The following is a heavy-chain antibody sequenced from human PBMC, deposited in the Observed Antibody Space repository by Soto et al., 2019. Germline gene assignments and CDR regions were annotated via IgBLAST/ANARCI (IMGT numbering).Heavy chain of an antibody. CDR1: SGSISSSNW. V-gene: IGHV4-4*02. D-gene: IGHD3-10*01. CDR2: IYHSGST. CDR3: ARRSTLPRDGSGSYNFDY. J-gene: IGHJ4*02. Sequence: SETLSLTCAVSSGSISSSNWWSWVRQPPGKGLEWIGEIYHSGSTNYNPSLKSRVTISVDKSKNQFSLKLSSVTAADTAVYYCARRSTLPRDGSGSYNFDYWGQGTLVTVSS.